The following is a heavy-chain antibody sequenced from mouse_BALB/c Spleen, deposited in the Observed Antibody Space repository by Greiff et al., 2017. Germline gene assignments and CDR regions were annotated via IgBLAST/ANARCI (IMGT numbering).Heavy chain of an antibody. Sequence: EVQGVESGGGLVQPGGSLKLSCAASGFTFSSYGMSWVRQTPDKRLELVATINSNGGSTYYPDSVKGRFTISRDNAKNTLYLQMSSLKSEDTAMYYCAREEGLRGGYFDYWGQGTTLTVSS. CDR1: GFTFSSYG. CDR2: INSNGGST. CDR3: AREEGLRGGYFDY. D-gene: IGHD2-2*01. J-gene: IGHJ2*01. V-gene: IGHV5-6-3*01.